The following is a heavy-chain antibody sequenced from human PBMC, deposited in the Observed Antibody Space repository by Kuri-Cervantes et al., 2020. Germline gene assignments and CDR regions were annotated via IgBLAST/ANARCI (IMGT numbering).Heavy chain of an antibody. Sequence: GESLKISCAASGFTFSSYSMNWVRQAPGKGLEWVSYISSSSSTIYYADSVKGRFTISRDNAKNSLYLQMNSLRDEDTAVYYCASQLGILGSAFDIWGQGTMVTVSS. D-gene: IGHD7-27*01. J-gene: IGHJ3*02. CDR1: GFTFSSYS. V-gene: IGHV3-48*02. CDR3: ASQLGILGSAFDI. CDR2: ISSSSSTI.